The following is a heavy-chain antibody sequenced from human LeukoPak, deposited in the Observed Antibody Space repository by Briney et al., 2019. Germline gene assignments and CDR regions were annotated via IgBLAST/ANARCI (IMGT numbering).Heavy chain of an antibody. CDR1: GGSISSSSYY. CDR3: ARHKRFGVVILYYFDY. J-gene: IGHJ4*02. V-gene: IGHV4-39*01. Sequence: SETLSLTCTVPGGSISSSSYYWGWIRQPPGKGLEWIGSIYYSGSTYYNPSLKSRVTISVDTSKNQFSLKLSSVTAADTAVYYCARHKRFGVVILYYFDYWGQGTLVTVSS. CDR2: IYYSGST. D-gene: IGHD3-3*01.